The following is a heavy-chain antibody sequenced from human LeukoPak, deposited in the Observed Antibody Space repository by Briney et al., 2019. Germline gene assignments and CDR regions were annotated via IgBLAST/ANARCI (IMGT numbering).Heavy chain of an antibody. J-gene: IGHJ4*02. D-gene: IGHD4/OR15-4a*01. CDR3: SRATTDYNFDY. Sequence: GESLEISLKGSGYSFNTYWIGLVRQMPGKGLEWMGIIYPGDSDTKYSPSFQGQVTISAHKSITTAYLQWSSLKASDTAIYYCSRATTDYNFDYWAQGTLVTVSS. CDR1: GYSFNTYW. CDR2: IYPGDSDT. V-gene: IGHV5-51*01.